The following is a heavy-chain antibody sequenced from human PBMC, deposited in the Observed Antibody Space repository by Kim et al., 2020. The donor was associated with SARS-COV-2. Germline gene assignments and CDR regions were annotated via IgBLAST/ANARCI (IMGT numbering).Heavy chain of an antibody. Sequence: GGSLRLSCAVSGFTFKNHDMNWVRQAPGRGLEWVSGISGSGIGTYYADSAKGRFTISKDFSKNMVYMQMNNLRVEDMGVYYCAKRETSSWSYIDYWGQGTLVSVSS. CDR1: GFTFKNHD. CDR2: ISGSGIGT. V-gene: IGHV3-23*01. J-gene: IGHJ4*02. CDR3: AKRETSSWSYIDY. D-gene: IGHD6-13*01.